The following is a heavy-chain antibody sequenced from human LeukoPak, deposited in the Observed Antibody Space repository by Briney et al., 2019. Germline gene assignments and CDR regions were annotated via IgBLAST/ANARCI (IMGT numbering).Heavy chain of an antibody. Sequence: PGGSLRLSCAASGFTVSSNYMSWVRQAPGKGLEWVSGINWNGGSTGYADSVKGRSTISRDNAKNSLYLQMNSLRAEDTALYYCARSVYYSSSSGIDYWGQGTLVTVSS. CDR2: INWNGGST. CDR3: ARSVYYSSSSGIDY. J-gene: IGHJ4*02. D-gene: IGHD6-6*01. V-gene: IGHV3-20*04. CDR1: GFTVSSNY.